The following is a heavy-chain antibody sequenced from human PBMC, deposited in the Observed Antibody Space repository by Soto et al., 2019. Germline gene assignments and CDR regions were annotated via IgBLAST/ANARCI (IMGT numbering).Heavy chain of an antibody. CDR2: ISYDGSND. D-gene: IGHD3-16*02. V-gene: IGHV3-30*18. CDR3: AKGAMITFGGVTVITAPPDY. Sequence: GGSLRLSCAASGFTFSSCGMHWVRQAPGKGLEWVTVISYDGSNDYYADSVKGRFTISRDNSKNTLYLQMNSLGPEDTAVYYCAKGAMITFGGVTVITAPPDYWGQGTLVTVSS. J-gene: IGHJ4*02. CDR1: GFTFSSCG.